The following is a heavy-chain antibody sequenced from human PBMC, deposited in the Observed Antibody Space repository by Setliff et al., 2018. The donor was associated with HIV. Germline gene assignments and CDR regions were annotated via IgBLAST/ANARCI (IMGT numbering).Heavy chain of an antibody. Sequence: GGSLRLSCAASGFTFSTYSMNWVRQAPGKGLEWVSSISCSSSYINYADSVKGRFTISRDNAKNSLYLQMNSLRAEDTAVYYCARWGDTPTFYNFWSGYYFDYWGQGALVTVSS. CDR2: ISCSSSYI. CDR1: GFTFSTYS. J-gene: IGHJ4*02. CDR3: ARWGDTPTFYNFWSGYYFDY. V-gene: IGHV3-21*01. D-gene: IGHD3-3*01.